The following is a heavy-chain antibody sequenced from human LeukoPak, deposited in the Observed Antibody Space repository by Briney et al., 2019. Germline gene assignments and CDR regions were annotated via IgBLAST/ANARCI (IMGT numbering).Heavy chain of an antibody. CDR2: ISGSGGST. CDR3: ARDPRIEVVVPAAHNWFDP. J-gene: IGHJ5*02. V-gene: IGHV3-23*01. D-gene: IGHD2-2*01. CDR1: GFTFSSYA. Sequence: PGGSLRLSCAASGFTFSSYAMSWVRQAPGKGLEWVSAISGSGGSTYYADSVKGRFTISRDNSKNTLYLQMNSLRAEDTAVYYCARDPRIEVVVPAAHNWFDPWGQGTLVTVSS.